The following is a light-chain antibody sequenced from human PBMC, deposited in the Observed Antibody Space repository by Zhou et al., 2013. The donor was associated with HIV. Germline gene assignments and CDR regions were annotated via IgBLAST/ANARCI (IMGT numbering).Light chain of an antibody. CDR3: QQSYTYPRT. CDR1: QSISSY. J-gene: IGKJ1*01. V-gene: IGKV1-39*01. CDR2: AAS. Sequence: DIQMTQSPSSLSASIGDRVTITCRASQSISSYLNWYQQKPGKAPKLLIYAASSLQSGVPSRFSGSGSGTDFTLTISSLQPERILLTYYCQQSYTYPRTFGRRT.